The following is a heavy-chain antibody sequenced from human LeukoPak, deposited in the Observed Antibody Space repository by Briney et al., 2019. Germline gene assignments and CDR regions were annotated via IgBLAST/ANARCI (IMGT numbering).Heavy chain of an antibody. J-gene: IGHJ3*02. D-gene: IGHD2-21*02. CDR3: ARDYCGGDCYSRGNRPRGAFDI. CDR2: IYTSGST. Sequence: SETLSLTCTVSGGSISSYYWSWIRQPAGKGLEWIGRIYTSGSTNYNPSLKSRVTMSVDTSKNQFSLMMSSVTAADTAVYYCARDYCGGDCYSRGNRPRGAFDIWGQGTMVTVSS. CDR1: GGSISSYY. V-gene: IGHV4-4*07.